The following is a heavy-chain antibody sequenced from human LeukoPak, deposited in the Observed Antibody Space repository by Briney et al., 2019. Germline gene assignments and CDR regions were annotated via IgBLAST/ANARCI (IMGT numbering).Heavy chain of an antibody. D-gene: IGHD6-13*01. CDR2: IIPILGIA. J-gene: IGHJ5*02. V-gene: IGHV1-69*04. Sequence: GASVKVSCKASGGTFSSYAISWVRQAPGQGLEWMGRIIPILGIANYAQKFQGRVTITADKSTSTAYMELSSLRSEDTAVYYCARVAAAGTALWFDHWGQGTLATVSS. CDR3: ARVAAAGTALWFDH. CDR1: GGTFSSYA.